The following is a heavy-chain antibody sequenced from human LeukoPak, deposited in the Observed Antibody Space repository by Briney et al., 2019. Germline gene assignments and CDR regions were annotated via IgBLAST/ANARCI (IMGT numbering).Heavy chain of an antibody. J-gene: IGHJ4*02. CDR3: ATRDFYDSSGFYYYYFDY. CDR1: GFTFNNYA. CDR2: ISGSGGST. D-gene: IGHD3-22*01. Sequence: PGGSLILSCAASGFTFNNYAMSWVRQAPGKGLEWVSGISGSGGSTYYADSVKGRFTISRDNSRNTLYLQMNSLRAEDTAVYYCATRDFYDSSGFYYYYFDYWGQGTLVTVSS. V-gene: IGHV3-23*01.